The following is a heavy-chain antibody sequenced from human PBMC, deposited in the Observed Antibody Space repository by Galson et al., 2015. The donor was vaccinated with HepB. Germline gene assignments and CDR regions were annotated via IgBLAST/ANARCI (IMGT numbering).Heavy chain of an antibody. CDR1: GYTFTSYA. J-gene: IGHJ6*02. Sequence: SVKVSCKASGYTFTSYAMHWVRQAPGQRLEWMGWINAGNGNTKYSQKFQGRVTITRDTSASTAYMELSSLRSEDTAVYYCARDSGAAAGYYYGMDVWGQGTTVTVSS. CDR2: INAGNGNT. D-gene: IGHD6-13*01. V-gene: IGHV1-3*01. CDR3: ARDSGAAAGYYYGMDV.